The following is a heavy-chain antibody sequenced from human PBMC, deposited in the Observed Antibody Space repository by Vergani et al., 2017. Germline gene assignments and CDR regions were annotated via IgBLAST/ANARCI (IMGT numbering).Heavy chain of an antibody. CDR2: ISGRGGST. CDR3: AKRLYDSSGYFQNGYFDL. D-gene: IGHD3-22*01. V-gene: IGHV3-23*01. Sequence: EVQLLESGGGLVQPGGSLKLSCAASGFTFSSYAMSWVRQAPGKGLEWVSAISGRGGSTYYADSVKGRFTISRDNSKNTLYLQMNSLRAEDTAVYYCAKRLYDSSGYFQNGYFDLWGRGTLVTVSS. J-gene: IGHJ2*01. CDR1: GFTFSSYA.